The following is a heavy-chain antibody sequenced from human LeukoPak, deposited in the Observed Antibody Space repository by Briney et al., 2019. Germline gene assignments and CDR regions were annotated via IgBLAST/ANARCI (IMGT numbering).Heavy chain of an antibody. CDR3: AKGAATGLVDWFDP. CDR2: IIDSGSGA. V-gene: IGHV3-23*01. CDR1: GFTFSRYA. J-gene: IGHJ5*02. Sequence: GGSLRLSCEASGFTFSRYAMMWVRQPPGKGLEWISTIIDSGSGAFYADSVTGRFTISRDNSENTMFLQMDNVRADDTALYYCAKGAATGLVDWFDPWGQGTLVSVS. D-gene: IGHD3/OR15-3a*01.